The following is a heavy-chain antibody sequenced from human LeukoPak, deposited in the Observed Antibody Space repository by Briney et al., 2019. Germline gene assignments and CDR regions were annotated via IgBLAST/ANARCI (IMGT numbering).Heavy chain of an antibody. CDR1: GXSISSSSYY. CDR2: IYYSGST. CDR3: ARDYYYGMDV. V-gene: IGHV4-39*01. Sequence: SETLSLTCTVSGXSISSSSYYWGWIRQPPGKGLEWIGSIYYSGSTYYNPSLKSRVTISVDTSKNQFSLQLNSVTPEDTAVYYCARDYYYGMDVWGQGTTVTVSS. J-gene: IGHJ6*02.